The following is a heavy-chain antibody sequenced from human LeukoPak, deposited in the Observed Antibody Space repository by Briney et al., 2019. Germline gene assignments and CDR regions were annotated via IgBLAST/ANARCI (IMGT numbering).Heavy chain of an antibody. D-gene: IGHD1-26*01. J-gene: IGHJ4*02. CDR1: ELTFSGSG. CDR2: ISFDGNSK. CDR3: ARELYSGKYWGVDY. Sequence: QTGGSLRLSCTLSELTFSGSGMHWVRRAPGKGLEWVALISFDGNSKFYADSVKGRFTISKDNSKNTVYLQMNNLRSEDTAIYYCARELYSGKYWGVDYWGQGTLVTVSS. V-gene: IGHV3-30*03.